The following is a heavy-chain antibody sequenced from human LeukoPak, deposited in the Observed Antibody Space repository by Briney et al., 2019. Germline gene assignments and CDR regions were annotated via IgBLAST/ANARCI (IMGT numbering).Heavy chain of an antibody. J-gene: IGHJ6*04. V-gene: IGHV1-2*02. Sequence: ASVKVSCKASGYTFTGYYMHWVRQAPGQGLEWMGWINPNNGGTNYAQKFQGRVTLTRDTSISTAYMELSRLRSDDTAVYYCARDGIAAGLDVWGKGTTVTVSS. CDR3: ARDGIAAGLDV. D-gene: IGHD6-25*01. CDR1: GYTFTGYY. CDR2: INPNNGGT.